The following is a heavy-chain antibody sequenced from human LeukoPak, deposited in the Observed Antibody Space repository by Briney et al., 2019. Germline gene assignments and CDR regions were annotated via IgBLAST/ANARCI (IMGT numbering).Heavy chain of an antibody. CDR2: IYYIGST. CDR3: ARLIKYSNYYFDY. J-gene: IGHJ4*02. CDR1: GGSISNYY. V-gene: IGHV4-59*08. Sequence: SETLSLTCTVSGGSISNYYWSWIRQPPGKGLEWTGYIYYIGSTNYNPSLKSRVTISVDTSKNQLSLKLSSVTPADTAVYYCARLIKYSNYYFDYWGQGTLVTVSS. D-gene: IGHD4-11*01.